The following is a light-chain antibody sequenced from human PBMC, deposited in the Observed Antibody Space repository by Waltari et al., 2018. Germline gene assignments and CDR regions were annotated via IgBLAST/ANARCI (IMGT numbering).Light chain of an antibody. CDR3: QKYSSSLFT. CDR2: GAS. CDR1: QSVSSN. Sequence: VILTQSPATLSLSPGERATLSCRASQSVSSNLAWYQQKPGQAPRLRIYGASSRATGIPDRFSGSGSGTEFTLTISSLEPEDFAVYYCQKYSSSLFTFGPGTKLDIK. V-gene: IGKV3-20*01. J-gene: IGKJ3*01.